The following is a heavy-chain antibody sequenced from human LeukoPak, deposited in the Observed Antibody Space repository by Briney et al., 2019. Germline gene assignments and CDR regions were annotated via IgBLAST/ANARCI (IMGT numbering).Heavy chain of an antibody. CDR1: GFTFSDYY. V-gene: IGHV3-11*04. Sequence: KPGGSLRLSCAASGFTFSDYYMSWTRQAPGRGLEWVSYISSFGIPVYYADSVKGRFTISRDNAKNSLYLQMNSLRAEDTAVYFCARRDDFDLWGQGTMVTVSS. J-gene: IGHJ3*01. CDR2: ISSFGIPV. CDR3: ARRDDFDL.